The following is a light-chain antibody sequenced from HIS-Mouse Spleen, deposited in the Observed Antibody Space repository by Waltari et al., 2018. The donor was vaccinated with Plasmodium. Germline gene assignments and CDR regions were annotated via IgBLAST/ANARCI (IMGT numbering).Light chain of an antibody. Sequence: EIVMTQSPATLSVSPGERATLSCRASQSVSSNLAWYQQKPGKAPRLFIYGASTRATGIPARFSGSGSGTEFTLTISSLQSEDFAVYYCQQYNNWSFTFGPGTKVDIK. J-gene: IGKJ3*01. CDR3: QQYNNWSFT. V-gene: IGKV3-15*01. CDR1: QSVSSN. CDR2: GAS.